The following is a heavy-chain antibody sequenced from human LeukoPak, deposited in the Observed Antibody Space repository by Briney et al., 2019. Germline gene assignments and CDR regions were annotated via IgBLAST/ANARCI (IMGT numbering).Heavy chain of an antibody. Sequence: GASVKVSCTASGYTFTNYDFNWMRQATGQGLEWMGWMNPNSGSTGYAQKFQGRVTMTRDTSISTAYMELSSLTSEDTAVYYCARDHDYGDYVPDTNWFDPWGQGTLVTVSS. CDR2: MNPNSGST. J-gene: IGHJ5*02. CDR3: ARDHDYGDYVPDTNWFDP. V-gene: IGHV1-8*01. CDR1: GYTFTNYD. D-gene: IGHD4-17*01.